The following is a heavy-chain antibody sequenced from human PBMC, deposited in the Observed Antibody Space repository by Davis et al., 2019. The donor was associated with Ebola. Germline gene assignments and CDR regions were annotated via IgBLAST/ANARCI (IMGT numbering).Heavy chain of an antibody. J-gene: IGHJ4*02. Sequence: PGGSLRLSCIVSADSISSYYWSWIRQPPGKGLEWIGYIYYSGSTEYNPSIKSRVTISVDRSKNQFSLKLSSVTAADTAVYYCARGGWGTDLLPPFDNWGQGTLVTVSS. CDR3: ARGGWGTDLLPPFDN. V-gene: IGHV4-59*08. CDR2: IYYSGST. D-gene: IGHD1-1*01. CDR1: ADSISSYY.